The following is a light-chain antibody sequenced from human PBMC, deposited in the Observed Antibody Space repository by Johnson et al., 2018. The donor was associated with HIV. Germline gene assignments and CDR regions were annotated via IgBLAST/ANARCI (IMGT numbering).Light chain of an antibody. CDR3: AAWDDSLNGRV. J-gene: IGLJ1*01. CDR2: DNN. V-gene: IGLV1-51*01. Sequence: QSVLTQPPSVSAAPGQKVTISCSGSSSNIGNNYVSWYQQLPGRAPKLLIYDNNKRPSGIPDRFSGSKSGTSASLAISGLQAEDEADYYCAAWDDSLNGRVFGTGTKVTVL. CDR1: SSNIGNNY.